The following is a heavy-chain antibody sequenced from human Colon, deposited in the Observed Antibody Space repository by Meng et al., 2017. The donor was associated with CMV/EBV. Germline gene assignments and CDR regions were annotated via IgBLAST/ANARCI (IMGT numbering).Heavy chain of an antibody. D-gene: IGHD3-3*01. J-gene: IGHJ5*02. CDR3: ARGSGSGGRDWFDP. CDR1: GYTFINHD. V-gene: IGHV1-8*01. Sequence: KASGYTFINHDIKWFRQATGQGLEWMGWMNSNSGNTGYAQKFQGRVTMTRDTSISTAYMELSDLRSEDAAVYYCARGSGSGGRDWFDPWGQGTLVTV. CDR2: MNSNSGNT.